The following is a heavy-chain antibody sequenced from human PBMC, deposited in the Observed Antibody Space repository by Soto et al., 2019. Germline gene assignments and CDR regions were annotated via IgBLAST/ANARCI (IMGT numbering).Heavy chain of an antibody. J-gene: IGHJ5*02. CDR3: ATKRGIYGDYDWLDP. Sequence: SETLSLTCTVSGGSISSYNYDWGWIRQPPGKGLEWIGSVYSSGSTYYNPSLKSRVTISVDTSKNQFSLKLSSVTAADTAVYYCATKRGIYGDYDWLDPWGQGTPVTVSS. D-gene: IGHD4-17*01. V-gene: IGHV4-39*01. CDR2: VYSSGST. CDR1: GGSISSYNYD.